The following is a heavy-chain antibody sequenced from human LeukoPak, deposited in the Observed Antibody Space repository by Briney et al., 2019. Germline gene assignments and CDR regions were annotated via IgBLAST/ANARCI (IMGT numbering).Heavy chain of an antibody. CDR1: GGSFSGYY. J-gene: IGHJ5*02. CDR2: INHSGST. Sequence: SETLSLTCAVYGGSFSGYYWSWIRQPPGKGLEWIGEINHSGSTNYKPSLKSRVTISVDTSKNQFSLKLSSVTAADTAVYYCASRTVVPAAIGYSSSWGRFWFDPWGQGTLVTVSS. V-gene: IGHV4-34*01. CDR3: ASRTVVPAAIGYSSSWGRFWFDP. D-gene: IGHD6-13*01.